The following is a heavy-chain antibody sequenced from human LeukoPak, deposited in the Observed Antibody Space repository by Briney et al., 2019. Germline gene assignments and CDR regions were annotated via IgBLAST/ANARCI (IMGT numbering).Heavy chain of an antibody. CDR1: GFTFSSHW. D-gene: IGHD3-10*01. J-gene: IGHJ4*02. CDR3: VRDVWYSYDY. V-gene: IGHV3-7*04. CDR2: INPDGSEK. Sequence: GGSLRLSCAASGFTFSSHWMSWVRQAAGKGLEWVAKINPDGSEKYFVDSVKGRFTISRDNAKNSLYLQMNSLRAEHTAVYYCVRDVWYSYDYWGQGTLVTVSS.